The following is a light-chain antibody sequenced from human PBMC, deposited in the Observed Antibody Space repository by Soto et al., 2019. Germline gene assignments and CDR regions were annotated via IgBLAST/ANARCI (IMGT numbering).Light chain of an antibody. Sequence: QSVLTQPPSVSGSPGQSVAISCTGTSSDIGAYNRVSWYQQPPGTAPKLMIYDVNNRPSGVPDRFSGSKSGNTASLTISGLQAGDEADYYCRSFTSSNTYVFGTGTKVTVL. CDR2: DVN. J-gene: IGLJ1*01. V-gene: IGLV2-18*02. CDR3: RSFTSSNTYV. CDR1: SSDIGAYNR.